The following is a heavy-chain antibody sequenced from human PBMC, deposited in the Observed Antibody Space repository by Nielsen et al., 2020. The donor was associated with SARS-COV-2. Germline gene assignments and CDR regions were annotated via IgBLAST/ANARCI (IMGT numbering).Heavy chain of an antibody. CDR1: GFTFSSYS. D-gene: IGHD6-19*01. V-gene: IGHV3-21*01. Sequence: GESLKISCAASGFTFSSYSMNWVRQAPGKGLEWVSSISSSSSYIYYADSVKGRFTISRDNAKNSLYLQMNSLRAEDTAAYYCARKDSSGSGFDYWGQGTLVTVSS. CDR3: ARKDSSGSGFDY. CDR2: ISSSSSYI. J-gene: IGHJ4*02.